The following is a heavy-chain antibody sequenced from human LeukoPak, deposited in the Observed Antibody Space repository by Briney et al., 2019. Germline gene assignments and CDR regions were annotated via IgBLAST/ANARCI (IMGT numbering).Heavy chain of an antibody. J-gene: IGHJ4*02. D-gene: IGHD3-22*01. Sequence: AGGPLRLSWEGSGFTLSSYAMSWARQAPGKGLEWVSAIRGSGGRTNYADSVRGRFTISRDNSKNTLYLQMNSLRAEDTAVYYCAKQRSYYDTSDIDYWGQGTLVTVSS. CDR3: AKQRSYYDTSDIDY. CDR2: IRGSGGRT. V-gene: IGHV3-23*01. CDR1: GFTLSSYA.